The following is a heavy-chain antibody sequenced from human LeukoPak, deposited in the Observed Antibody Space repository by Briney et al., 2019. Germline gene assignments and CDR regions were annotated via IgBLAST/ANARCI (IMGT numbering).Heavy chain of an antibody. CDR2: IYYSGST. J-gene: IGHJ4*02. V-gene: IGHV4-59*13. CDR1: GGSISSYY. CDR3: ARGAKADTSYFDY. D-gene: IGHD4/OR15-4a*01. Sequence: SSETLSLTCTVSGGSISSYYWSWIRQPPGKGLEWIGYIYYSGSTNYNPPLKRRVTISVDTSKNQFSLKLSSVTAADTAVYYCARGAKADTSYFDYWGQGTLVTVSS.